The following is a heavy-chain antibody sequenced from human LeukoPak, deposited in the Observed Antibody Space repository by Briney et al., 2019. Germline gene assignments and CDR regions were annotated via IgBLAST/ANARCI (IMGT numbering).Heavy chain of an antibody. CDR1: GGSISSNY. Sequence: SETLSLTCTVSGGSISSNYWSWIRQSPGKELEWIGDIYYSGTTNYNPSLKSRVTISEDTSKSQFFLKLNSVTAADTAVYYCARLDGYSGYDFVYYYYGMDVWGQGTTVTVSS. CDR3: ARLDGYSGYDFVYYYYGMDV. J-gene: IGHJ6*02. V-gene: IGHV4-59*08. CDR2: IYYSGTT. D-gene: IGHD5-12*01.